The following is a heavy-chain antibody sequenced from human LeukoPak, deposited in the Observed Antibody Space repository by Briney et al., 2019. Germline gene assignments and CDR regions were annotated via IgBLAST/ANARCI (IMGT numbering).Heavy chain of an antibody. V-gene: IGHV4-38-2*02. D-gene: IGHD2-2*01. J-gene: IGHJ4*02. CDR2: IYHSGST. CDR3: ARVRGYCSSTICYRYYFDY. CDR1: GYSISSGYY. Sequence: SETLSLTCTVSGYSISSGYYWGWIRQPPGKGLEWIGTIYHSGSTYYNPSLKSRVTISVDTSKNQFSLKLTSVTAADTAVYYCARVRGYCSSTICYRYYFDYWGQGTLVAVSS.